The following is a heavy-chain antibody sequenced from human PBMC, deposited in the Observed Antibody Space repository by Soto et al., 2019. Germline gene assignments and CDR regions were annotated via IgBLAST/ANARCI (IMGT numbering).Heavy chain of an antibody. CDR1: GYTFTSYG. J-gene: IGHJ4*02. D-gene: IGHD3-10*01. V-gene: IGHV1-18*01. Sequence: QVQLVQSGAEVKKPGASVKVSCKASGYTFTSYGISWVRQAPGQGLEWMGWISAYNGNTNYAQKLQGRVTMTTDTTTSTAYMELRSLRSDDTAVYYCARDHLQGVTMVRGPDGVDYWGQGTLVTVSS. CDR3: ARDHLQGVTMVRGPDGVDY. CDR2: ISAYNGNT.